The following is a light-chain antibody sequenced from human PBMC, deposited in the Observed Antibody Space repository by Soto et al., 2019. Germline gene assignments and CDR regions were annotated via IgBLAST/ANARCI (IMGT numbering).Light chain of an antibody. Sequence: QSVLTQPPSVSGAPGQRVTISCTGSSSNIGAGYDVHWYHQLPGTAPKLLIYGNSNRPSGVPDRFSGSKSGTSASLAITGLQAEDEADYYCQSYDSSLSASGVVFGGGTKVTVL. CDR1: SSNIGAGYD. CDR3: QSYDSSLSASGVV. CDR2: GNS. J-gene: IGLJ2*01. V-gene: IGLV1-40*01.